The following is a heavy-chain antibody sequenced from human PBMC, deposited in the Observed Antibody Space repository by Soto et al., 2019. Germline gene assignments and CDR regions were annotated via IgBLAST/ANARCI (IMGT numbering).Heavy chain of an antibody. CDR1: GYTFTSHD. Sequence: QVHVVQSGAEVRKPGASVKVSCKASGYTFTSHDVNWVRQAPGQGLEWMGWVNPDGDFTTYAQNFQGRVTMTSNTSIGAAYMELSSLRSEDTAIYYCARGRFGDVVASINGNDFDPWGQGTLVIVSS. V-gene: IGHV1-8*01. D-gene: IGHD5-12*01. J-gene: IGHJ5*02. CDR2: VNPDGDFT. CDR3: ARGRFGDVVASINGNDFDP.